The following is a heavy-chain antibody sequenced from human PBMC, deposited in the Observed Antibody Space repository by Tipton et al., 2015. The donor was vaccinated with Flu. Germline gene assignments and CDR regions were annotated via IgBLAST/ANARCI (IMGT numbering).Heavy chain of an antibody. CDR2: IYTSGST. J-gene: IGHJ3*02. D-gene: IGHD3-22*01. CDR1: GGSISSYY. V-gene: IGHV4-4*07. Sequence: TLSLTCTVSGGSISSYYWSWIRQPAGKGLEWIRRIYTSGSTNYNPSLKSRVTMSVDTSKNQFSLKLSSVTAADTAVYYCARVWLDDSSGYYSHAAFDIWGQGTMVTVSS. CDR3: ARVWLDDSSGYYSHAAFDI.